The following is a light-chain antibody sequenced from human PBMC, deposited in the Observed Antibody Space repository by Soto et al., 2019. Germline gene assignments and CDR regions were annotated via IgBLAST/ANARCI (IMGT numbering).Light chain of an antibody. V-gene: IGLV2-14*01. CDR1: SGDVGGYNY. Sequence: QSALTQPASVSGSPGQSITISCTGTSGDVGGYNYVSWYQQHPGKAPKVMIYEVSNRPSGVSDRFSGSKSGNTASLTISGLQAEDEGDFFCCSYAGNGAWVFGGGTKLTVL. CDR2: EVS. CDR3: CSYAGNGAWV. J-gene: IGLJ3*02.